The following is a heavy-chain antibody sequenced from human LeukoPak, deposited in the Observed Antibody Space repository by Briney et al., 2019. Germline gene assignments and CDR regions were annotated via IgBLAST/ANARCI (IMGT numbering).Heavy chain of an antibody. Sequence: GGSLRLSCAASGFTFSTYGMNWVRQAPGKGLEWVSGVIPSGGTTYYADSVKGRFTISRDNSKNTLYLQMNNLRAEDTAVYYCAPRVVGSAPFDYWGQGTLVTVSS. D-gene: IGHD2-15*01. V-gene: IGHV3-23*01. CDR3: APRVVGSAPFDY. CDR2: VIPSGGTT. J-gene: IGHJ4*02. CDR1: GFTFSTYG.